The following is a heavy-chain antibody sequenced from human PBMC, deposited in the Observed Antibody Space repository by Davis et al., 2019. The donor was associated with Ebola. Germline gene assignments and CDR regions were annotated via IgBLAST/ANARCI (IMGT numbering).Heavy chain of an antibody. CDR1: GGSISSYY. J-gene: IGHJ4*02. CDR3: ARDITGVGAGGDY. Sequence: PSETLSLTCTVSGGSISSYYWSWIRQPPGKGLEWVSSISGRSKYIFYSDSVKGRFTISRDDAKNSLYLQMSSLRDEDTAVYFCARDITGVGAGGDYWGQGTLVTVSS. D-gene: IGHD3-3*01. CDR2: ISGRSKYI. V-gene: IGHV3-21*06.